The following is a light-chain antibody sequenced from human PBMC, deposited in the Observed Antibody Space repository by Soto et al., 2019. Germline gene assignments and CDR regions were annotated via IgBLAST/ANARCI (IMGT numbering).Light chain of an antibody. CDR2: DAF. J-gene: IGKJ4*01. CDR1: QNINNK. Sequence: EIMMTQSPATLSVSPGERATLSCRASQNINNKIAWYQQKPGQPPRLLMSDAFTRATGIPARFSGSGSGTEFTLTISSLQSEDFAVYYCQQYNNWPLGFGGGTKVEIK. CDR3: QQYNNWPLG. V-gene: IGKV3-15*01.